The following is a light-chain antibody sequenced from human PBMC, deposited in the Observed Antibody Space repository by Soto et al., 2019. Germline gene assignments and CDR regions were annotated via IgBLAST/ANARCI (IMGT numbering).Light chain of an antibody. Sequence: QSVLTQPPSVSAAPGQKVTIXCXXXXXXIGANFVSWYQHLPGTAPQLLIYQNDKRPSGIPDRFSGSKSGTSATLGITGLQTGDETDYYCGTWDSALSAWVFGGGTQLTVL. CDR3: GTWDSALSAWV. CDR2: QND. V-gene: IGLV1-51*02. J-gene: IGLJ3*02. CDR1: XXXIGANF.